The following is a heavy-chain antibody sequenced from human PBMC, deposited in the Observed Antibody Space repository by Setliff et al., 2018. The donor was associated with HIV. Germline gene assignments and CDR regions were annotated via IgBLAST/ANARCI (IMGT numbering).Heavy chain of an antibody. D-gene: IGHD2-15*01. CDR3: ARGLVVAATMYYFDY. J-gene: IGHJ4*02. CDR2: INWYGTT. CDR1: YGSINNHY. V-gene: IGHV4-59*11. Sequence: SETLSLTCSIFYGSINNHYWTWIRQPPGKGLEWIAYINWYGTTDSNPSLKSRVTISADTSKNQFSLRLSSVTAADTAVYYCARGLVVAATMYYFDYWGQGTLVTVSS.